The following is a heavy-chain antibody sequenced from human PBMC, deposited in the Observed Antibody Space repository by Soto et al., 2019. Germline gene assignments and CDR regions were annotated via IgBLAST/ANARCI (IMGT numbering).Heavy chain of an antibody. Sequence: GGSLRLSCAASGFTFSSYALIWVRQAPGKGLEWVSAISGSGGSTYYADSVKGRFTISRDNSKNTLYLQMNSLRAEDTAVYYCAKDEVISDTTYGYYYMNFLRNATTVTVS. V-gene: IGHV3-23*01. CDR1: GFTFSSYA. J-gene: IGHJ6*03. CDR2: ISGSGGST. D-gene: IGHD3-10*01. CDR3: AKDEVISDTTYGYYYMNF.